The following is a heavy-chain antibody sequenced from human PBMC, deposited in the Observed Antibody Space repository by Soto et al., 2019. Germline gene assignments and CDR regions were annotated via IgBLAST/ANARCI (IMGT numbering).Heavy chain of an antibody. J-gene: IGHJ4*02. CDR1: GGSISSYS. V-gene: IGHV4-59*01. Sequence: SETLSLTCTVSGGSISSYSWIWIRQHPGKGMEWIGYIYYSGSKNYKTYLKSRVNISVDTSKNQFSMKLSSVTAADTAVYYCARDEEEAGTFDYWGQGTLVTVSS. CDR2: IYYSGSK. D-gene: IGHD6-13*01. CDR3: ARDEEEAGTFDY.